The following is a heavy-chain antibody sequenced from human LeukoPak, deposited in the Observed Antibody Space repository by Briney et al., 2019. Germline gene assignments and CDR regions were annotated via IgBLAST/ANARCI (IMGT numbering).Heavy chain of an antibody. D-gene: IGHD1-26*01. CDR1: GGTFSSYA. Sequence: ASVKVSCKASGGTFSSYAISWVRQAPGQGLEWMGGIIPIFGTANYAQKFQGRVTITADESTSTAYMELSSLRSEDTAVYCCVRDGELPYDAYDIWGQGTMDTVSS. V-gene: IGHV1-69*13. CDR2: IIPIFGTA. J-gene: IGHJ3*02. CDR3: VRDGELPYDAYDI.